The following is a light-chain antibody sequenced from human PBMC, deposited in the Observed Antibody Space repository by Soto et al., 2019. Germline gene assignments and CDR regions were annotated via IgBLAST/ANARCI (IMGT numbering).Light chain of an antibody. CDR2: GAS. CDR1: QSVSSSY. V-gene: IGKV3-20*01. CDR3: KQYGSSLMYT. Sequence: EIVLTQSPGTLSLSPGERATLSCRASQSVSSSYLAWYQQKPGQAPRLLIYGASSRATGIPDRFSGSGSGTDFTLTSSSLVPEDFAVYYCKQYGSSLMYTFGQGSKLEIK. J-gene: IGKJ2*01.